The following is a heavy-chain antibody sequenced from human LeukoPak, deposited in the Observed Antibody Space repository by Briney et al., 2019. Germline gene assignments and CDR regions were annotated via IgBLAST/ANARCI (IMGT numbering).Heavy chain of an antibody. CDR1: GFTFSSYS. J-gene: IGHJ6*02. V-gene: IGHV3-48*04. CDR2: ISSSISTI. D-gene: IGHD6-6*01. CDR3: ARSSSSSGFYYNGMDV. Sequence: GGSLRPSCAASGFTFSSYSMNWVRQAPGKGLERVSYISSSISTIYYADSVKGRFTISIDNAKNTLNLQMNSLRAEDTAVYYCARSSSSSGFYYNGMDVWGQGTTVTVSS.